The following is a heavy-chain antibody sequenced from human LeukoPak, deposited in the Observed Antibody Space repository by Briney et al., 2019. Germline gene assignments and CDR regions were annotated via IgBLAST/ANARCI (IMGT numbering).Heavy chain of an antibody. J-gene: IGHJ4*02. CDR3: AREYYDSSGYYYY. Sequence: ASVKVSCKASGYTFTSYDINWVRQATGQGLEWMGWMNPNSGNTGYAQKFQGRVTMTTDTSTSTAYMELRSLRSDDTAVYYCAREYYDSSGYYYYWGQGTLVTVSS. D-gene: IGHD3-22*01. CDR2: MNPNSGNT. CDR1: GYTFTSYD. V-gene: IGHV1-8*02.